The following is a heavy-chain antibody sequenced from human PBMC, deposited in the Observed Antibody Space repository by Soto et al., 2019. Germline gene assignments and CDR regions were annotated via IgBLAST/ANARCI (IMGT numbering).Heavy chain of an antibody. V-gene: IGHV4-39*01. CDR1: GGSFTSTNYF. CDR3: ARLQIYDSRAAPTPIFHP. CDR2: MYYNGNT. Sequence: PSETLSVTCPVSGGSFTSTNYFWGWIRQPPGKGLEWIGYMYYNGNTFYSPSLKSRVTMSVDTSKRQFSLDLSSVTAADTAMYYCARLQIYDSRAAPTPIFHPWGLGAMVTVSS. J-gene: IGHJ1*01. D-gene: IGHD3-22*01.